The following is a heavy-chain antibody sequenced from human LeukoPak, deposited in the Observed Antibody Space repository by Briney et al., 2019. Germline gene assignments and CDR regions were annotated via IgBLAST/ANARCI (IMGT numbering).Heavy chain of an antibody. V-gene: IGHV3-23*01. CDR2: ISGSGGST. J-gene: IGHJ3*02. Sequence: GGSLRLSCAASGFTFSSYAMSWVRQAPGKGLEWVSAISGSGGSTYYADSVKGRFTISRDNSKNTLYLQMNSLRAEDTAVYYCAKEGLTMIVVVINDAFDIWGQGTMVTVSS. D-gene: IGHD3-22*01. CDR1: GFTFSSYA. CDR3: AKEGLTMIVVVINDAFDI.